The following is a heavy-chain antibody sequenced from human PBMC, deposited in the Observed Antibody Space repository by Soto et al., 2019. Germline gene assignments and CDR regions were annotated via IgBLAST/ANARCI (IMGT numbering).Heavy chain of an antibody. Sequence: SETLSLTCTVSGGSISYEYYHWTWIRQSPGKGLEWIGYIHYSGSTNYNPSLKSRVTISVDTSKNQFSLKLSSVTAADTAVYYCARHNPTYAYIAVAGTDAFDIWGQGTMVTVSS. D-gene: IGHD6-19*01. CDR1: GGSISYEYYH. V-gene: IGHV4-59*08. J-gene: IGHJ3*02. CDR2: IHYSGST. CDR3: ARHNPTYAYIAVAGTDAFDI.